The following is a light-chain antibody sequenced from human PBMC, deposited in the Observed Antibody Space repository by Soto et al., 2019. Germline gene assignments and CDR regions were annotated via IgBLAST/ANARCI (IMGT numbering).Light chain of an antibody. CDR1: QSVSSSF. CDR3: HQYGSSPYT. Sequence: EIVLTQSPGTLSLSPGERATLSCRASQSVSSSFLAWYQQKPGQAPRLLIDGASSRATGIPDRVSGSGSGTDFPLTISRLEPEDFAVYYCHQYGSSPYTFGQGTKLEIK. V-gene: IGKV3-20*01. J-gene: IGKJ2*01. CDR2: GAS.